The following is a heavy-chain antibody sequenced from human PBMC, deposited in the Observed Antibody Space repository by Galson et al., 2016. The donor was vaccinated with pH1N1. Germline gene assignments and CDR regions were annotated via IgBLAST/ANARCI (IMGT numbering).Heavy chain of an antibody. CDR2: ILYDGTNE. CDR1: GFTFTSYA. Sequence: SLRLSCAASGFTFTSYAMHWVRQAPGKGLEWVAVILYDGTNEYYADSVKGRFTISRDKTQSTVYLQMNSLRTEDTAVYYGWRDSEYSGHEGFHWAQGTLVIVSS. J-gene: IGHJ4*02. CDR3: WRDSEYSGHEGFH. V-gene: IGHV3-30*04. D-gene: IGHD5-12*01.